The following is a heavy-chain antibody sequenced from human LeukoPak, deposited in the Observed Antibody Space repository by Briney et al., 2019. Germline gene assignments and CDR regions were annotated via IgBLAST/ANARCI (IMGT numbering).Heavy chain of an antibody. CDR1: GFTFSSYW. V-gene: IGHV3-7*01. J-gene: IGHJ4*02. D-gene: IGHD6-6*01. CDR3: AKDLVRSSSIIDY. Sequence: RTGGSLRLSCAASGFTFSSYWMSWVRQAPGKGLEWVANIKQDGSEKYYVDSVKGRFTISRDNAKNSLYLQMNSLRAEDTAVYYCAKDLVRSSSIIDYWGQGTLVTVSS. CDR2: IKQDGSEK.